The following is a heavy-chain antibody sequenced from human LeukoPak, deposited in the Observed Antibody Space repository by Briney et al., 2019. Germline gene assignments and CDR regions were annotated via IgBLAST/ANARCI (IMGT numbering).Heavy chain of an antibody. Sequence: SETLSLTCTVSGGSISSGSYYWSWIRQPAGKGLEWIGRIYTSGSTNYNPSLKSRVTISVDTSKNQSSLKLSSVTAADTAVYYYARVPLPEQHVDYWGQGTLVTVSS. CDR3: ARVPLPEQHVDY. J-gene: IGHJ4*02. V-gene: IGHV4-61*02. D-gene: IGHD6-13*01. CDR1: GGSISSGSYY. CDR2: IYTSGST.